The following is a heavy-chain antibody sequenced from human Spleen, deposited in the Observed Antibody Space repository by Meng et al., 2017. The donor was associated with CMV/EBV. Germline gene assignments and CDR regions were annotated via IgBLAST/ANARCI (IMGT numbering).Heavy chain of an antibody. CDR2: ISGSGGST. J-gene: IGHJ4*02. CDR3: AKDLLLFGGANAYFDS. V-gene: IGHV3-23*01. Sequence: GGSLRLSCAASGFSFNNYAMTWVRQAPGKGLEWVSSISGSGGSTYYADSVKGRFTISRDNSKNTLFVQMNSLRAEDTAIYYCAKDLLLFGGANAYFDSWGQGMLVTVSS. CDR1: GFSFNNYA. D-gene: IGHD3-16*01.